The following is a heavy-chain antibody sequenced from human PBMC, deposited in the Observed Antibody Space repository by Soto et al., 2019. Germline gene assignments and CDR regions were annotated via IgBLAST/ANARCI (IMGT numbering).Heavy chain of an antibody. D-gene: IGHD3-22*01. V-gene: IGHV3-30*02. J-gene: IGHJ3*02. Sequence: PGGSLRLSCAVSGIIFTGYGMHCVRQAPGKGLVWVAVKRYDGTNIYYADSVKGRFSISRDNSKNTLYLQMNSLRAEDTAVYYCARAQTYYYDSPSYPDAFDIWGQGTMVTVSS. CDR2: KRYDGTNI. CDR3: ARAQTYYYDSPSYPDAFDI. CDR1: GIIFTGYG.